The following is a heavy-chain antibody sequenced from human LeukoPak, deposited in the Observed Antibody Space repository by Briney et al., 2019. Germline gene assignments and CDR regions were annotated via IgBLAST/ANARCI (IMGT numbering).Heavy chain of an antibody. CDR3: ARDLTPLGGYSSGWFHFDY. J-gene: IGHJ4*02. Sequence: GGSLRLSCAASGFNFSSYAMHWVRQAPGKGLEWVAVISYDGSNKYYADSVKGRFTISRDNSKNTLYLQMNSLRAEDTAVYYCARDLTPLGGYSSGWFHFDYWGQGTLVTVSS. D-gene: IGHD6-19*01. CDR1: GFNFSSYA. CDR2: ISYDGSNK. V-gene: IGHV3-30*04.